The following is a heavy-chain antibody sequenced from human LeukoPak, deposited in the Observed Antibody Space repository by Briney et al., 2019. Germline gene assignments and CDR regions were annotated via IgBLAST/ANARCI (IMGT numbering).Heavy chain of an antibody. CDR2: IYTSGST. J-gene: IGHJ4*02. Sequence: SETLSLTCTVSGGSVSSGNYYWTWIRQPAGKGLEWIGRIYTSGSTNYNPSLKSRVTISVDTSKNQFSLKLSSVTAADTAVYYCARSLRLLWFGELAEFDYWGQGTLVTVSS. CDR3: ARSLRLLWFGELAEFDY. CDR1: GGSVSSGNYY. V-gene: IGHV4-61*02. D-gene: IGHD3-10*01.